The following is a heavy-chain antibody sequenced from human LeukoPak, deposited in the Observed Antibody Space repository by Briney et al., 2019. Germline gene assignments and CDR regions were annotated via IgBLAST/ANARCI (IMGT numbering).Heavy chain of an antibody. CDR3: ARAKGRYCSGGSCYSGYYYYGMDV. V-gene: IGHV4-59*01. CDR2: IYYSGST. J-gene: IGHJ6*02. Sequence: SETLSPTCTVSGGSISSYYWSWIRQPPGKGLEWIGCIYYSGSTNYNPSLKSRVTISVDTSKNQFSLKLSSVTAADTAVYYCARAKGRYCSGGSCYSGYYYYGMDVWGQGTTVTVSS. D-gene: IGHD2-15*01. CDR1: GGSISSYY.